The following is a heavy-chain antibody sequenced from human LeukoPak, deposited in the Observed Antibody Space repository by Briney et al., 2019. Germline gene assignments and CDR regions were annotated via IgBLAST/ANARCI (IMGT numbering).Heavy chain of an antibody. CDR1: GFTFSTYG. CDR3: ARDYGSGRGVEISYYHYGMDV. CDR2: IWYDGTNE. D-gene: IGHD3-10*01. Sequence: PGRSLTLSCAASGFTFSTYGMLWVCQAPGKGLEWVAVIWYDGTNEYYADSVEGRFTISRDNSKNTLYLQMNSLRAEDTALYFCARDYGSGRGVEISYYHYGMDVWGQGTTVTVSS. J-gene: IGHJ6*02. V-gene: IGHV3-33*01.